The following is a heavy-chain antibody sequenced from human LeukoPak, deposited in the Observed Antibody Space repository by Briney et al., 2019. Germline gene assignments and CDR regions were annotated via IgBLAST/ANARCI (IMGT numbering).Heavy chain of an antibody. CDR2: IYYSGRT. CDR3: ARDRGDYTFDY. CDR1: GDSISSSNYY. J-gene: IGHJ4*02. V-gene: IGHV4-39*07. Sequence: SETLSLTCTVSGDSISSSNYYWGWFRQPPEKGLEWIGNIYYSGRTYYNPSLRSQVTMSVDTSKNQFSLKVTSVTAADTAVYFCARDRGDYTFDYWGQGTLVTVSS. D-gene: IGHD4-17*01.